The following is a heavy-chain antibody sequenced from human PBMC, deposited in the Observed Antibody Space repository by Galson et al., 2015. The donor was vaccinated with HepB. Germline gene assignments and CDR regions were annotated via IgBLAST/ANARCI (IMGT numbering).Heavy chain of an antibody. CDR2: ISSSSSYI. Sequence: SLRLSCAASGFTFSSYSMNWVRQAPGKRLEWVSSISSSSSYIYYADSVKGRFTISRDNAKNSLYLQMNSLRAEDTAVYYCARDLVVPAAIGYYYGMDVWGQGTTVTVSS. V-gene: IGHV3-21*01. D-gene: IGHD2-2*02. CDR1: GFTFSSYS. CDR3: ARDLVVPAAIGYYYGMDV. J-gene: IGHJ6*02.